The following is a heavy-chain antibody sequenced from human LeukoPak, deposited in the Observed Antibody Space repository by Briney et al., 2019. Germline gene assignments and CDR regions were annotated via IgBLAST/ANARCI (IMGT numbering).Heavy chain of an antibody. CDR3: ARDSGARGSDWFDP. J-gene: IGHJ5*02. CDR1: GFTFSSYW. V-gene: IGHV3-7*03. Sequence: GGSLRLSCAASGFTFSSYWMSWVRQAPGKGLEWGANIKQDGSEKYYVDSVKGRFTISRDNAKNSLYLQMNSLRAEDTAVYYCARDSGARGSDWFDPWGQGTLVTVSS. D-gene: IGHD1-26*01. CDR2: IKQDGSEK.